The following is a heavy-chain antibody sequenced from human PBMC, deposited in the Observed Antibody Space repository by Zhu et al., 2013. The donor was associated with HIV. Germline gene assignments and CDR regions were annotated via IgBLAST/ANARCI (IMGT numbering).Heavy chain of an antibody. CDR2: ISWNSGSI. CDR3: ARLRGYSYAHSLTVDY. V-gene: IGHV3-9*01. J-gene: IGHJ4*02. D-gene: IGHD5-18*01. CDR1: GFTFDDYA. Sequence: EVQLVESGGGLVQPGRSLRLSCAASGFTFDDYAMHWVRQAPGKGLEWVSGISWNSGSIGYADSVKGRFTISRDNAKNSLYLQMNSLRAEDTAVYYCARLRGYSYAHSLTVDYWGQGTLVTVSS.